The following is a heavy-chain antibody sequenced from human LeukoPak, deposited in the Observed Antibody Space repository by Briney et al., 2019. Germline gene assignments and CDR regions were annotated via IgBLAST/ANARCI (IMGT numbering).Heavy chain of an antibody. CDR2: IIPIFGTA. CDR3: ARTSVVALKNWFDP. J-gene: IGHJ5*02. CDR1: GGTFSSYA. V-gene: IGHV1-69*13. Sequence: GASVTVSCKASGGTFSSYAISWVRQAPGQGLEWVGVIIPIFGTANYAQKFQGRVTITADESTSTAYMELSSLRSEDTAVYYCARTSVVALKNWFDPWGQGTLVTVSS. D-gene: IGHD2-15*01.